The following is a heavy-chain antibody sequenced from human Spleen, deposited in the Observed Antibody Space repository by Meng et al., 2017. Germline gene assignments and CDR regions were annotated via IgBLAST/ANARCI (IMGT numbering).Heavy chain of an antibody. CDR3: ARGTPGRSYSDY. J-gene: IGHJ4*02. CDR2: FVSNADT. V-gene: IGHV1-2*02. Sequence: QVQLVQSGAEVKNPGASVKVSCKASGYTFTDYQIHWVRQAPGQGLEWMGWFVSNADTYPAQKFQGRVTMTRDTHTSTDFMELRSLRFDDTAVYYCARGTPGRSYSDYWGQGTLVTVSS. D-gene: IGHD3-10*01. CDR1: GYTFTDYQ.